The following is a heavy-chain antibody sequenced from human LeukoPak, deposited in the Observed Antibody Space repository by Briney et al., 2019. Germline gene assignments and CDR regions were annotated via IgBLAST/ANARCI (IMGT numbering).Heavy chain of an antibody. CDR2: IYYSGST. D-gene: IGHD2-15*01. V-gene: IGHV4-59*01. CDR1: GGAIRDYY. CDR3: ARVSKLLPDY. Sequence: PSQTLSLTCTVSGGAIRDYYCSWIREPPGKGLEWIGYIYYSGSTNYNPSLKSRVTISVDTSKNQFSLKLSSVTAADTAVYYCARVSKLLPDYWGQGTLVTVSS. J-gene: IGHJ4*02.